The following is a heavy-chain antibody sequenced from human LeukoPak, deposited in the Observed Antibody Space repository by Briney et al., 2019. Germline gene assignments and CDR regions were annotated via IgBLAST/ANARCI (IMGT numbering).Heavy chain of an antibody. CDR1: GGSIGIIEW. D-gene: IGHD2-8*01. CDR3: ATNGYYCIDV. V-gene: IGHV4-4*02. J-gene: IGHJ6*03. Sequence: TLSLTCAFSGGSIGIIEWFGWVRHTPGEGLEWIGESHQTGRTNYNPSPKSRVTISVDKSKNQFSLDCNSVTAADTAIYYCATNGYYCIDVWGKGTTVTVSS. CDR2: SHQTGRT.